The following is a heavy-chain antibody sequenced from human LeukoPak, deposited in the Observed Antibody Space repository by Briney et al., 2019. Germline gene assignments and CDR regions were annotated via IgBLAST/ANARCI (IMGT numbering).Heavy chain of an antibody. CDR3: ARVVSSSWGISFDY. D-gene: IGHD6-13*01. V-gene: IGHV1-2*02. Sequence: GASVKVSCKASGYTFTGYYMHWVRQAPGQGLEWMGWINPNSGGTNYAQKFQGRVTMTRDTSISTAYMELSRLRSDDTAVYYCARVVSSSWGISFDYWGQGTLVTVSS. J-gene: IGHJ4*02. CDR2: INPNSGGT. CDR1: GYTFTGYY.